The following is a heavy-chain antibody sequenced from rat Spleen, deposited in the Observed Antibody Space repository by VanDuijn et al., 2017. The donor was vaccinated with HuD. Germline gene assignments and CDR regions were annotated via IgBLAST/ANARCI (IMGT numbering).Heavy chain of an antibody. V-gene: IGHV5-29*01. CDR2: ISYGDSSGHSST. Sequence: EVQLVESGGGLVQPGRSLKLSCAASGFPFSDYGVAWVRPALTKGLEWFATISYGDSSGHSSTYYRDSVKGRFTISRDNAKRTLSLQMDSLRSEDTATYYCARRHYGYTDYFDYWGQGVMVTVSS. J-gene: IGHJ2*01. CDR3: ARRHYGYTDYFDY. D-gene: IGHD1-9*01. CDR1: GFPFSDYG.